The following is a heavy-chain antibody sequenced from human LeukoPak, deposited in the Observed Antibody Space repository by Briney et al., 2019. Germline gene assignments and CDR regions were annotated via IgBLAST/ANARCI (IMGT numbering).Heavy chain of an antibody. Sequence: GGSLRLSCAASGFTFSSYGMHWVRQAPGKGLEWVAVVSYDGSSQYYADSVKGRFTISRDNSRNTLFLEMNSLRGEDTAVYYCSSFDHWGQGTLVIVSS. V-gene: IGHV3-30*19. CDR1: GFTFSSYG. D-gene: IGHD6-6*01. CDR3: SSFDH. CDR2: VSYDGSSQ. J-gene: IGHJ4*02.